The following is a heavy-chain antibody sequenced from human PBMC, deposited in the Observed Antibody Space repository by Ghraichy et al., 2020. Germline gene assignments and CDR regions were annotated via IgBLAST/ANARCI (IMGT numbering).Heavy chain of an antibody. V-gene: IGHV1-69*13. CDR3: ARCSDKYYYYYYGMDV. CDR1: GRSFSSYA. Sequence: SVKVSCKASGRSFSSYAIIWVRQAPGQGLEWMGAIIPIFGTADYAQKFQGRVTITADESTSTAYMELSSLRSEDTAVYFCARCSDKYYYYYYGMDVWGQGATVTVSS. J-gene: IGHJ6*02. CDR2: IIPIFGTA. D-gene: IGHD3-22*01.